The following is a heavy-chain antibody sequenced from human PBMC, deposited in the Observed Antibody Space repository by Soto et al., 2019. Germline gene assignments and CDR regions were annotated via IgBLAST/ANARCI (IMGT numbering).Heavy chain of an antibody. J-gene: IGHJ6*02. CDR2: ISYDGSNK. Sequence: QVQLVESGGGVVQPGRSLRLSCAASGFTFSSYGMHWVRQAPGKGLEWVAVISYDGSNKYYADSVKGRFTISRDNSKNTLYLQMNSLRAEDTAVYYCAKDFDDSSGYYGMDVWGQGTTVTVSS. CDR1: GFTFSSYG. CDR3: AKDFDDSSGYYGMDV. V-gene: IGHV3-30*18. D-gene: IGHD3-22*01.